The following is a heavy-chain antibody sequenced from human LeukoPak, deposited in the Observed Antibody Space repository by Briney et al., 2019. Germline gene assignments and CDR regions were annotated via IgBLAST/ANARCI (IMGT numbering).Heavy chain of an antibody. V-gene: IGHV1-2*02. D-gene: IGHD1-1*01. J-gene: IGHJ4*02. CDR2: INPNSGGT. CDR3: ASAALVNTNWYYFDY. CDR1: GYTFTGYY. Sequence: ASVKVSCKASGYTFTGYYMHWVRQAPGQGLEWMGWINPNSGGTNYAQKFQGRVTMTRDTSISTAYMELSRLRSDDTAVYYCASAALVNTNWYYFDYWGQGTLVTVSS.